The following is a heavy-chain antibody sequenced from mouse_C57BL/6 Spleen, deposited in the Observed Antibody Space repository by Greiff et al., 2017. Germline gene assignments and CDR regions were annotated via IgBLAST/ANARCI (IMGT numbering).Heavy chain of an antibody. J-gene: IGHJ2*01. CDR2: INPNNGGT. D-gene: IGHD2-3*01. CDR1: GYTFTDYN. CDR3: ARSKDGYSLFDY. Sequence: VQLQQSGPELVKPGASVKMSCKASGYTFTDYNMHWVKQSHGKSLEWIGYINPNNGGTSYNQKFKGKATLTVNKSSSTAYMELRSLTSEDSAVYYCARSKDGYSLFDYWGQGTTLTVSS. V-gene: IGHV1-22*01.